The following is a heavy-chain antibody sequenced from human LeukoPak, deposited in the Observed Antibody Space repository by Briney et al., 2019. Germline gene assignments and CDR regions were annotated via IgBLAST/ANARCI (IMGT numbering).Heavy chain of an antibody. D-gene: IGHD2-21*02. J-gene: IGHJ2*01. V-gene: IGHV4-31*03. CDR3: ARDCDLGSGYFDL. Sequence: PSETLSLTCTVSGGSISSGGYYWSWIRQHPGKGLEWIGYIYYSGSTYYNPSLKSRVTISVDTSKNQFSLKLSSVTAADTAVYYCARDCDLGSGYFDLWGRGTLVTVSS. CDR1: GGSISSGGYY. CDR2: IYYSGST.